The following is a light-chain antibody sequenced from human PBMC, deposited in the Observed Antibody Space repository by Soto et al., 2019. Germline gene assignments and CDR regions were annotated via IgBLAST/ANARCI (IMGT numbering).Light chain of an antibody. CDR2: AAS. CDR3: LKHNS. Sequence: IQMTQSPSTLSGSVGDRVTITCRASQSISSYLNWYQQKPGKAPKLLLYAASSLQSGVPSRFSGSGSGTEFSLTISSLQPQDFATYYCLKHNSFGPGTKVDI. V-gene: IGKV1-17*01. J-gene: IGKJ3*01. CDR1: QSISSY.